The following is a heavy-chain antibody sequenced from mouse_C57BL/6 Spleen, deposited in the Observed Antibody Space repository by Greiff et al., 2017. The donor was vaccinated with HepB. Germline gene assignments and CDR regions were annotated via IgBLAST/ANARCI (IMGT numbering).Heavy chain of an antibody. V-gene: IGHV1-15*01. D-gene: IGHD2-2*01. CDR3: TRSIGYDPYAMDY. Sequence: QVQLQQSGAELVRPGASVTLSCKASGYTFTDYEMHWVKQTPVHGLEWIGAIDPETGGTAYNQKFKGKAILTADKSSSTAYMELRSLTSEDSAVYYCTRSIGYDPYAMDYWGQGTSVTVSS. CDR2: IDPETGGT. J-gene: IGHJ4*01. CDR1: GYTFTDYE.